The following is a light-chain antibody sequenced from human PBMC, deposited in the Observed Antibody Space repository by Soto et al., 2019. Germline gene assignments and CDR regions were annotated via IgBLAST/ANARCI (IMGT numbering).Light chain of an antibody. CDR3: SSYAGSNAWV. J-gene: IGLJ2*01. V-gene: IGLV2-8*01. Sequence: QSALTQPPSASGSPGQSVTISCTGTSSDVGGYNYVSWYQQHPGKAPKLMIYEVSKRPSGVPDRFSGSKSGNTASLTVSGLQAEDEADYYSSSYAGSNAWVFGGGTKLTVL. CDR2: EVS. CDR1: SSDVGGYNY.